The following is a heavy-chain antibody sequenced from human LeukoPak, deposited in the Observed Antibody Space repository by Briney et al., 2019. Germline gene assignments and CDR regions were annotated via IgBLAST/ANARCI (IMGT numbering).Heavy chain of an antibody. V-gene: IGHV3-33*01. J-gene: IGHJ4*02. D-gene: IGHD2-2*01. CDR3: ARDDCSTTSCYGY. CDR2: IWYDGSKK. Sequence: GALRLSCAASGFTFSSHGMHWVRQAPGKGLEWVAVIWYDGSKKYYADSVKGRFTISRDDSKNTLYLQMNSLRAEDTAVYYCARDDCSTTSCYGYWGQGTLVTVSS. CDR1: GFTFSSHG.